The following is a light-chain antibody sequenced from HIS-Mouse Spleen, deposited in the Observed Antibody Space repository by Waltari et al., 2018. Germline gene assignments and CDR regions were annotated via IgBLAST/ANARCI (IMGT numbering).Light chain of an antibody. J-gene: IGKJ3*01. Sequence: DIQMTQSPSSLSASVGDRVTITCRASQSISSYLNWYQQKPGKAPKLRIYAASSLQSGVPSRFSGSGSGTDFTLTISSLQPEDFATYYCQQSYSTLRTFGPGTKVDIK. CDR2: AAS. CDR1: QSISSY. V-gene: IGKV1-39*01. CDR3: QQSYSTLRT.